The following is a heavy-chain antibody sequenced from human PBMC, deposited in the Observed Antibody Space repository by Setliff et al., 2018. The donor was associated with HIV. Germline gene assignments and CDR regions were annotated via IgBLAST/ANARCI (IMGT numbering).Heavy chain of an antibody. V-gene: IGHV1-2*04. D-gene: IGHD6-13*01. CDR1: GYTFTGYY. Sequence: ASVMVSCKASGYTFTGYYMHWVRQAPGQGLEWMGWINPDSGSTNYAQKFQGWVTMTRDTSITTAYMELSRLTSVDTAVYYCARQGAAADGFDPWGQGTLVTVSS. CDR3: ARQGAAADGFDP. J-gene: IGHJ5*02. CDR2: INPDSGST.